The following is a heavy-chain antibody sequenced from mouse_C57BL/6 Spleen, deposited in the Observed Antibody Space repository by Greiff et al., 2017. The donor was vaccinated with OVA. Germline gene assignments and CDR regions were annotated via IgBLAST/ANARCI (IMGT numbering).Heavy chain of an antibody. CDR1: GYSITSGYY. D-gene: IGHD2-4*01. CDR3: ARSGDYDVFDY. Sequence: EVQLQESGPGLVKPSQSLSLTCSVTGYSITSGYYWNWIRQFPGNKLEWMGYISYDGSNNYNPSLKNRISITRDTSKNQFLLKLNSVTTEDTATXFLARSGDYDVFDYWGQGTTLTVSS. J-gene: IGHJ2*01. V-gene: IGHV3-6*01. CDR2: ISYDGSN.